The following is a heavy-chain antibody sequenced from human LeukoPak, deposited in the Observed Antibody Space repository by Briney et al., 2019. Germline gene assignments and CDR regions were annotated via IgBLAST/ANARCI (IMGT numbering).Heavy chain of an antibody. J-gene: IGHJ4*02. CDR3: ARAYYHDSSDYHWAPDY. CDR1: GYTFTNYG. CDR2: ISAYIGNT. Sequence: ASVKVSCKASGYTFTNYGITWVRQAPGQGLEWMGWISAYIGNTNYAQKLQGRVTMTTDTSTSTAYMELRSLRSDDTAAYYCARAYYHDSSDYHWAPDYWGQGTLVTVSS. V-gene: IGHV1-18*01. D-gene: IGHD3-22*01.